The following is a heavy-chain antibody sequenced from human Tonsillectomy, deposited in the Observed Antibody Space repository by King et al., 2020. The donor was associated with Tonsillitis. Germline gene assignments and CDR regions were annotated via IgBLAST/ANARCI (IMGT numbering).Heavy chain of an antibody. Sequence: LQLQESGPGLVRPSETLSLTCTVSGGSSSSTNYYWGWIRQPPGKGLEWIGSIYNSGSTYYNPSLRGRVTISVDTSKNQISLKLNPVTAADPALYYCAKPSIAVAGRGWFDPWGQGTLVTVSS. D-gene: IGHD6-19*01. CDR3: AKPSIAVAGRGWFDP. CDR1: GGSSSSTNYY. J-gene: IGHJ5*02. V-gene: IGHV4-39*01. CDR2: IYNSGST.